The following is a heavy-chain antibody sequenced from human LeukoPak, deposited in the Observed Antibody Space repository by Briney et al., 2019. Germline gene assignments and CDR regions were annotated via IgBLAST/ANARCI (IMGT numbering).Heavy chain of an antibody. CDR1: GFTFSGFW. D-gene: IGHD1-7*01. CDR3: ARAGSFWHYVY. J-gene: IGHJ4*02. Sequence: GGSLRLSCAASGFTFSGFWMSWVRQTPGKRLEWVANIKQDGSEKYYVDSVKGRFTISRDNAKNSLPLQMNSLRVEDTAVYYCARAGSFWHYVYWGQGTLVTVSS. V-gene: IGHV3-7*01. CDR2: IKQDGSEK.